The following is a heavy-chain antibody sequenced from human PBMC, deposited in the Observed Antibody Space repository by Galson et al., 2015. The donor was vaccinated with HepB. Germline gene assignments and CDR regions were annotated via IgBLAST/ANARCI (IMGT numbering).Heavy chain of an antibody. V-gene: IGHV3-64D*06. Sequence: SLRLSCAACGFTFSSYAMHWVRQAPGKGLEYVSAISSNGGSTYYADSVKGRFTISRDNSKNTLYLQMSSLRAEDTAVYYCVKDSSGSLPPAAFDYWGQGTLVTVSS. J-gene: IGHJ4*02. CDR3: VKDSSGSLPPAAFDY. CDR2: ISSNGGST. D-gene: IGHD3-10*01. CDR1: GFTFSSYA.